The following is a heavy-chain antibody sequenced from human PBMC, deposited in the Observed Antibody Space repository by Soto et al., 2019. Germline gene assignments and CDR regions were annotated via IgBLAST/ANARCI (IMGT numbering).Heavy chain of an antibody. J-gene: IGHJ6*02. Sequence: QVQLVQSGAEVKKPGASVKVSCKASGYTFTSYDINWVRQATGQGLEWMGWMNPNSGNTGYAQKFQGTDNMTSNTSIGTAYMELSSLRSEDSAVYYCAGANTLAPPDDGATIMDYYPYGMDVWGQGTTVTVSS. V-gene: IGHV1-8*01. D-gene: IGHD5-12*01. CDR2: MNPNSGNT. CDR1: GYTFTSYD. CDR3: AGANTLAPPDDGATIMDYYPYGMDV.